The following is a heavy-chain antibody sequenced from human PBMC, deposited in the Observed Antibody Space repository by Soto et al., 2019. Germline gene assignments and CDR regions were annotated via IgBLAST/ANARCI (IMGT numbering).Heavy chain of an antibody. J-gene: IGHJ4*02. CDR2: IIPILGTA. CDR1: GGTFSSYA. D-gene: IGHD3-22*01. CDR3: ARDSPYYYDSSGYGYYFDY. Sequence: SVKVSCKASGGTFSSYAISWVRQAPGQGLEWMGGIIPILGTANYAQKFQGRVTITADESTSTAYMELSSLRSEDTAVYYCARDSPYYYDSSGYGYYFDYWGQGTLVTVSS. V-gene: IGHV1-69*13.